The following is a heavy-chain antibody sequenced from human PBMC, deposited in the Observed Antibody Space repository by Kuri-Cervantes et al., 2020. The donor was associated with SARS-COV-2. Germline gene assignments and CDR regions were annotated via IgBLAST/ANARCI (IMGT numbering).Heavy chain of an antibody. Sequence: ESLKISCTVPGGSISSSSYYWGWIRQPPGKGLEWIGSIYYSGSTYYNPSLKSRVTISVDTSKNQFSLKLSSVTAADTAVYYCAGFLKGIVGGKKYYFDYWGQGTLVTVSS. CDR3: AGFLKGIVGGKKYYFDY. CDR2: IYYSGST. CDR1: GGSISSSSYY. D-gene: IGHD3-16*01. J-gene: IGHJ4*02. V-gene: IGHV4-39*01.